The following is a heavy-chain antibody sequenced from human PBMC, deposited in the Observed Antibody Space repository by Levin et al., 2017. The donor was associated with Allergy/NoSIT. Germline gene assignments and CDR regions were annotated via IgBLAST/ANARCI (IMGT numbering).Heavy chain of an antibody. Sequence: SETLSLTCTVSGGSISSDYWSWIRQPPGKGLEWIGYISYSGSAKYYPSLKSRVTISVDTSKNQFSLKLNSVTAADTAVYYCARGMTGSGYTKIDCWGQGTRVTVSS. CDR1: GGSISSDY. V-gene: IGHV4-59*01. CDR2: ISYSGSA. D-gene: IGHD1-1*01. J-gene: IGHJ4*02. CDR3: ARGMTGSGYTKIDC.